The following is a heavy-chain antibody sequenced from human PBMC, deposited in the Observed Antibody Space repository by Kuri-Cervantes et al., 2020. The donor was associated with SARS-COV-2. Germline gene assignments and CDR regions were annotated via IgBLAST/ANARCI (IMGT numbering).Heavy chain of an antibody. CDR1: GFTFSSYS. V-gene: IGHV3-48*02. D-gene: IGHD4-17*01. CDR3: ASWPVTYPTTFDI. J-gene: IGHJ3*02. Sequence: GGSLRLSCAASGFTFSSYSMNWVRQAPGKGLEWVSYISSSSSSTIYYADSVKGRFTISGDNAKNSLYLQMNSLRDEDTAVYYCASWPVTYPTTFDIWGQGTMVTVSS. CDR2: ISSSSSSTI.